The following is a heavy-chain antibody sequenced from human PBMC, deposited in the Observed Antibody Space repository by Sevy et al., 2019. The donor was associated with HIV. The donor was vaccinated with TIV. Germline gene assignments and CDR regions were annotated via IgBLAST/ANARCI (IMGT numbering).Heavy chain of an antibody. CDR3: ARDSDTYTALANYYGMDV. CDR2: ISSSGKYQ. V-gene: IGHV3-21*06. CDR1: GFMFNLYS. Sequence: GGSLRLSCTTSGFMFNLYSFNWVRQAPGKGLEWISFISSSGKYQFYADSVKGRFTMSRDTATNSVYLQIDSLRADDTAVYYCARDSDTYTALANYYGMDVWGQVTTVTVSS. J-gene: IGHJ6*02. D-gene: IGHD5-18*01.